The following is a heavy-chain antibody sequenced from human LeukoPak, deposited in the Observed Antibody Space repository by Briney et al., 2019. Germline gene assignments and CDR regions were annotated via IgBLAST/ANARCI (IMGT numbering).Heavy chain of an antibody. CDR3: ARGRGPYYYYMDV. J-gene: IGHJ6*03. Sequence: GASVKVSCKASGGTFSSYVVNWVRQAPGQGLEWMGGIIPIFGTANYAQKFQGRVTITTDESTSTAYMELSSLRSEDTAVYYCARGRGPYYYYMDVWGKGTTVTVSS. V-gene: IGHV1-69*05. CDR2: IIPIFGTA. CDR1: GGTFSSYV.